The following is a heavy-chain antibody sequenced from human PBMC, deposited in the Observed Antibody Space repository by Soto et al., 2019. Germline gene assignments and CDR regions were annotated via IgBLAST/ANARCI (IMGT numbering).Heavy chain of an antibody. D-gene: IGHD2-2*01. V-gene: IGHV1-69*01. J-gene: IGHJ6*02. CDR3: ARSQGSSTSLEIYYYYYYGMDV. CDR1: GGTFSSYA. Sequence: QVQLVQSGAEVKKPGSSVKVSCKASGGTFSSYAISWVRQAPGQGLEWMGGIIPISDTTNYAQKFQGRVTLTADDSTSTAYMELSSLRSEDTAVYYCARSQGSSTSLEIYYYYYYGMDVWGQGTTVTVSS. CDR2: IIPISDTT.